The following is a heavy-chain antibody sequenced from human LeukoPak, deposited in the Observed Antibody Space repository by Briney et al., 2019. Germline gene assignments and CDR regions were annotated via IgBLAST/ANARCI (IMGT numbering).Heavy chain of an antibody. CDR2: LGRSGEYK. CDR1: GFRFTDYS. V-gene: IGHV3-23*01. D-gene: IGHD3-22*01. CDR3: AKDPYYYDSSDYLRDVRGYFDL. Sequence: GGSLRLSCAASGFRFTDYSMSWVRQAPGKGLEWVAGLGRSGEYKYYADSVKGRFTISRDNSKNTLYLQMNSLRAEDTAVYYCAKDPYYYDSSDYLRDVRGYFDLWGRGTLVTVSS. J-gene: IGHJ2*01.